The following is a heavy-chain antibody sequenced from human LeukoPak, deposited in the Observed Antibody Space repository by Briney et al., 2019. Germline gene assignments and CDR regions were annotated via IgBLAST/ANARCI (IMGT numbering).Heavy chain of an antibody. J-gene: IGHJ4*02. CDR2: ISWNSGSI. D-gene: IGHD5-18*01. Sequence: GGSLRLSCAASGFTFDDYAMHWVRQALGKGLEWVSGISWNSGSIGYADSVKGRFTISRDNAKNSLYLQMNSLRAEDTALYYCAKARYSYGHDFDYWGQGTLVTVSS. V-gene: IGHV3-9*01. CDR1: GFTFDDYA. CDR3: AKARYSYGHDFDY.